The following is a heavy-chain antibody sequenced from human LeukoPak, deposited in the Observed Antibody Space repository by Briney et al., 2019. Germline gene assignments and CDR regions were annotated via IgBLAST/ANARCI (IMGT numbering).Heavy chain of an antibody. CDR2: IYYSGST. CDR3: AREGDSSGSFDY. J-gene: IGHJ4*02. V-gene: IGHV4-59*01. Sequence: SQTLCLTCTVSGGSISSYYRSWIRQPPGKGLEWIGYIYYSGSTNYNPSLKSRVTISVDTSKNQFSLKLSSVTAADTAVYYCAREGDSSGSFDYWGQGTLVTVSS. CDR1: GGSISSYY. D-gene: IGHD6-19*01.